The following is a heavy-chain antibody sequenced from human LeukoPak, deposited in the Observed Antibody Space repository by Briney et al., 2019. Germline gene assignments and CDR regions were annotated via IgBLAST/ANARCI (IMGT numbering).Heavy chain of an antibody. CDR3: AKSRYSSSWYYFDY. D-gene: IGHD6-13*01. V-gene: IGHV3-23*01. J-gene: IGHJ4*02. Sequence: GGSLRLSCAASGFTFSSYAMSWVRQAPGKGLEWVSAISGSGGSTYYADSVKGRFTISRDNSKNTLYLQMDSLRAEDTAVYYCAKSRYSSSWYYFDYWGQGTLVTVSS. CDR1: GFTFSSYA. CDR2: ISGSGGST.